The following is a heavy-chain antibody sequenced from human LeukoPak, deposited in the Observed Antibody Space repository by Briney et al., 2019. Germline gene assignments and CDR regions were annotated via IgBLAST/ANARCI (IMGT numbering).Heavy chain of an antibody. CDR2: ISSSGSTI. CDR3: ARDHGWYHADS. Sequence: PGGSLRLSCAASGFTFSSYEMNWVRQAPGKGLEWVSYISSSGSTIYYADSVKGRFTISRDNAKNSLYLQMNSLRAEDTAVYYCARDHGWYHADSWGQGTLVTVSS. CDR1: GFTFSSYE. D-gene: IGHD6-19*01. J-gene: IGHJ4*02. V-gene: IGHV3-48*03.